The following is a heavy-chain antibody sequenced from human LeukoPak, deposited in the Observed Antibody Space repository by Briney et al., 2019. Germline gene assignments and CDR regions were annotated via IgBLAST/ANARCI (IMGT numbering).Heavy chain of an antibody. V-gene: IGHV3-7*03. J-gene: IGHJ6*02. CDR3: ARNNGMDV. Sequence: GGSLRLSCAASGLALSSHWMTWVRQVPGRGPEWVANVNRDGSETYYLDSVKGRFIISKDNAKNSLYLQMNSLRAEDTALYHCARNNGMDVWGQGTTVIVSS. CDR1: GLALSSHW. CDR2: VNRDGSET.